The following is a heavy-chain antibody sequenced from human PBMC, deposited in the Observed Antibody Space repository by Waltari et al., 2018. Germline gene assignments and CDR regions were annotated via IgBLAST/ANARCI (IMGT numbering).Heavy chain of an antibody. CDR1: GFTFSSYG. V-gene: IGHV3-30*18. D-gene: IGHD3-22*01. Sequence: QVQLVESGGGVVQPGRSLRLSCAASGFTFSSYGMHWVRQAPGKGLEWVAVISYDGSNKDYADSVKGRFTISRDNSKNTLYLQMNSLRAEDTAVYYCAKTPGADYDSSGYPFDYWGQGTLVTVSS. J-gene: IGHJ4*02. CDR3: AKTPGADYDSSGYPFDY. CDR2: ISYDGSNK.